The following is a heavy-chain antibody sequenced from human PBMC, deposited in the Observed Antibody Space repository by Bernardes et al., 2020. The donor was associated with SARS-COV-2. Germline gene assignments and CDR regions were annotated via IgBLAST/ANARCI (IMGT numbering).Heavy chain of an antibody. D-gene: IGHD3-10*01. J-gene: IGHJ4*02. CDR2: IYYSGST. Sequence: SETLSLTCTVSGGSISSYYWSWIRQPPGKGLEWIGYIYYSGSTNYNPSLKSRVTISVDTSKNQFSLKLSSVTAADTAVYYCARIIRATSPYFDYWGQGTLVTVSS. CDR1: GGSISSYY. CDR3: ARIIRATSPYFDY. V-gene: IGHV4-59*08.